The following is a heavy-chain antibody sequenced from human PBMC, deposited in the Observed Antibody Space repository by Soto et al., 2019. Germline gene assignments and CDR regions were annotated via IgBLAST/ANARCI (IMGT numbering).Heavy chain of an antibody. J-gene: IGHJ4*02. V-gene: IGHV2-5*02. Sequence: QITLKESGPSLVKPTQTLTLTCTFSGFSLTTTGVGVVWIRQPPGKALEWLALIYWDDGKHYSPSLRSRLTVTTDTTKNQVVLTLTNVDPADTGTYSCAHVGGLEQWLYRLDHWGQGTLVTVSS. CDR2: IYWDDGK. CDR3: AHVGGLEQWLYRLDH. CDR1: GFSLTTTGVG. D-gene: IGHD6-19*01.